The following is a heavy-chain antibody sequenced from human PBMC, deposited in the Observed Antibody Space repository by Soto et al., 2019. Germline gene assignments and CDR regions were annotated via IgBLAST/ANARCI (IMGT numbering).Heavy chain of an antibody. D-gene: IGHD6-19*01. CDR2: IYYSGST. J-gene: IGHJ6*02. CDR3: ARIAVATYYYYGMDV. Sequence: ASETLSLTCTVSGAYIGTYYWSWIRQHPGKGLGWIGSIYYSGSTYYNPSLKSRVTISVDTSKNQFSLKLSSVTAADTAVYYCARIAVATYYYYGMDVWGQGTTVTVSS. V-gene: IGHV4-59*08. CDR1: GAYIGTYY.